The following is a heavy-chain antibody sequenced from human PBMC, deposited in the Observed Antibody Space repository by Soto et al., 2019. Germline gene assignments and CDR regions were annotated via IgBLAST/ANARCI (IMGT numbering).Heavy chain of an antibody. Sequence: HPGGSERLSCAASGFTFSSYAMSVVRQAPGKGLEWVSAISGSGGSTYYADSVKGRFTISRDNSKNTLYLQMNSLRAEDTAVYYCAKRIFPTIAAAGNVFDYWGQGTLVTVSS. J-gene: IGHJ4*02. CDR3: AKRIFPTIAAAGNVFDY. CDR2: ISGSGGST. V-gene: IGHV3-23*01. CDR1: GFTFSSYA. D-gene: IGHD6-13*01.